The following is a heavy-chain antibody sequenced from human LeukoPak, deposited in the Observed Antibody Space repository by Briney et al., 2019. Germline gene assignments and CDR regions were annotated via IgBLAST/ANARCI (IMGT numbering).Heavy chain of an antibody. D-gene: IGHD3-10*01. CDR3: ARGVTMVRGVMSLGY. CDR1: GYTFTSYD. Sequence: ASVTVSCQASGYTFTSYDINWVRQATGQGLEWMGWMNPNSGNTGYAQKFQGRATMTRNTSISTAYMELSSLRSEDTAVYYCARGVTMVRGVMSLGYWGQGTLVTVSS. J-gene: IGHJ4*02. V-gene: IGHV1-8*01. CDR2: MNPNSGNT.